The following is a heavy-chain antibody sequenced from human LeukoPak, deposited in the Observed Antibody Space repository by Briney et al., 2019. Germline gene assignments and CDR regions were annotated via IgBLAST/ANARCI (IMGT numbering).Heavy chain of an antibody. D-gene: IGHD2-2*01. Sequence: ASVKVSCKASRYTFTGHYIHWMRQAPGQGLEWMGGIHPKSGDTNYAQKFQGRVTMTRDTSIDTAYMELRSLTSDDTAVYFCARESIYGSTSCPCDYWGQGTLVTVSS. CDR1: RYTFTGHY. CDR2: IHPKSGDT. V-gene: IGHV1-2*02. J-gene: IGHJ4*02. CDR3: ARESIYGSTSCPCDY.